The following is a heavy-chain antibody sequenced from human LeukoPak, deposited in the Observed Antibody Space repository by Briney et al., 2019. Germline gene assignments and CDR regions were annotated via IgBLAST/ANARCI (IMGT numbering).Heavy chain of an antibody. J-gene: IGHJ6*03. CDR2: IIPIFGTA. CDR1: GGTFSSYA. V-gene: IGHV1-69*05. Sequence: SVKVSCKASGGTFSSYAISWVRQAPGPGLEWMGRIIPIFGTANYAQKFQGRVTITTDESTSTAYMELRSLRSDDTAVYYCARDPPQIVVVPAAPYYYYYYMDVWGKGTTVTVSS. CDR3: ARDPPQIVVVPAAPYYYYYYMDV. D-gene: IGHD2-2*01.